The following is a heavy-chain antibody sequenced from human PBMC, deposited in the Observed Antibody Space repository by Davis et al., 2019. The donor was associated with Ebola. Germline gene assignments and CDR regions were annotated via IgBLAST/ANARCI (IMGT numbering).Heavy chain of an antibody. D-gene: IGHD1-26*01. V-gene: IGHV3-30*18. CDR2: ISYDGSNK. J-gene: IGHJ3*02. CDR3: AKDTSNIWFDI. Sequence: SLKISCAASGFTVSSNYMLWVRQAPGKGLEWVAVISYDGSNKYYADSVKGRFTISRDNSKNTLYLQMNGLRVEDTAIYYCAKDTSNIWFDIWGQGTMVTVSS. CDR1: GFTVSSNY.